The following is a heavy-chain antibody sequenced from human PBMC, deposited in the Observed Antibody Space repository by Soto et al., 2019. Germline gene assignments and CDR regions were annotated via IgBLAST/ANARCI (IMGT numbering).Heavy chain of an antibody. Sequence: VASVKVSCKASGYTFTSYGISWVRQAPGQGLEWMGWISAYNGNTNYAQKLQGRVTMTTDTSTSTAYMELRSLRSDDTAVYYCARGCSSTSCYTQIDYWGQGTLVTV. V-gene: IGHV1-18*04. CDR1: GYTFTSYG. D-gene: IGHD2-2*02. CDR3: ARGCSSTSCYTQIDY. CDR2: ISAYNGNT. J-gene: IGHJ4*02.